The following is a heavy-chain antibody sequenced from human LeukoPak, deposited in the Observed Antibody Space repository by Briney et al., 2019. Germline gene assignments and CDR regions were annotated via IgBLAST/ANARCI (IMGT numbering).Heavy chain of an antibody. CDR1: GFTFKNAW. J-gene: IGHJ4*02. V-gene: IGHV3-23*01. CDR3: AKVWPYSSDLDY. CDR2: ISGSGGST. Sequence: GGSLRLSCSASGFTFKNAWMSWVRQAPGKGLEWVSAISGSGGSTYYADSVKGRFTISRDNSKNTLYLQMNSLRAEDTAVYYCAKVWPYSSDLDYWGQGTLVTVSS. D-gene: IGHD6-19*01.